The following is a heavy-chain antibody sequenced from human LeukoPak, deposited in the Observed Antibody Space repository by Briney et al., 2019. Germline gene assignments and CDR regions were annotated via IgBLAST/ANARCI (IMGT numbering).Heavy chain of an antibody. CDR2: IYYRGST. CDR3: ARGGDYGDLRYFDY. V-gene: IGHV4-59*01. J-gene: IGHJ4*02. D-gene: IGHD4-17*01. CDR1: GGSINNYY. Sequence: KPSETLSLTCTVSGGSINNYYWSWIRQPPGKGLEWIGYIYYRGSTNYNPSLKSRVTSSVDTSKNQFSLKLNSVTAADTAVYYCARGGDYGDLRYFDYWGQGTLVTVSS.